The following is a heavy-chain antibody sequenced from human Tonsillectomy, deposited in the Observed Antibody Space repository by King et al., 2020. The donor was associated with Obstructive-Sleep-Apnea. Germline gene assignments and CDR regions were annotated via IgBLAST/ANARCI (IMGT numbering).Heavy chain of an antibody. Sequence: VQLVESGGGLVQPGGSLRLSCAVSGFTVSSYWMSWVRQVPGKGLEWVANIKQDGSEKYYVDSVKGRFTSSRDNAKNSLYLQMNRLRVEDTAVYYCARGTPTDVWGQGTTVTVSS. CDR1: GFTVSSYW. CDR2: IKQDGSEK. CDR3: ARGTPTDV. D-gene: IGHD1/OR15-1a*01. J-gene: IGHJ6*02. V-gene: IGHV3-7*03.